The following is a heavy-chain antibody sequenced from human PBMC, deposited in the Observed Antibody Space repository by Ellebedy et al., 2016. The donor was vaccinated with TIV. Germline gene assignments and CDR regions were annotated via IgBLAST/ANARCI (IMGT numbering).Heavy chain of an antibody. CDR1: GFTFDDYA. J-gene: IGHJ6*02. V-gene: IGHV3-9*01. CDR2: ISWNSGSI. CDR3: AKNTQSDYYYYGMDV. Sequence: GGSLRLXCAASGFTFDDYAMHWVRQAPGKGLEWVSGISWNSGSIGYADPVKGRFTISRDNAKNSLYLQMNSLRAEDTALYYCAKNTQSDYYYYGMDVWGQGTTVTVSS.